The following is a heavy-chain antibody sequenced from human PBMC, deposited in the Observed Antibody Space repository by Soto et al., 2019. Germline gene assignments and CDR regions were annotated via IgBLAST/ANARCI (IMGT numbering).Heavy chain of an antibody. CDR2: IYYSGST. V-gene: IGHV4-59*12. CDR1: GGSISSYY. CDR3: ARGNQYSSSWPFDY. D-gene: IGHD6-13*01. J-gene: IGHJ4*02. Sequence: PSETLSLTCTVSGGSISSYYWSWIRQPPGKGLECIGYIYYSGSTNYNPSLKSRVTISVDKSKNQFSLKLSSVTAADTAVYYCARGNQYSSSWPFDYWGQGTLVTVSS.